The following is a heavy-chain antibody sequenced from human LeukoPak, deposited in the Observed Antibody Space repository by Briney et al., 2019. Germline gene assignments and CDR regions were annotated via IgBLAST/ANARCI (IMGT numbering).Heavy chain of an antibody. V-gene: IGHV4-61*02. CDR1: GGSISSGSYY. CDR3: ARIPRTDFWSGYWAFDI. J-gene: IGHJ3*02. Sequence: SQTLSLTCTVSGGSISSGSYYWSWIRQPAGKGLEWIGRMYTSGSTNYNPSLKSRVTISVDTSKNQFSLKLSSVTAADTAVYYCARIPRTDFWSGYWAFDIWGQGTMVTVSS. D-gene: IGHD3-3*01. CDR2: MYTSGST.